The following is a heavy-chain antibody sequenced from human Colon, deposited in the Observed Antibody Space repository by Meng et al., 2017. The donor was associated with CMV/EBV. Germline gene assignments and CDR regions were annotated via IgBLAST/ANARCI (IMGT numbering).Heavy chain of an antibody. CDR1: GFTVRCNY. CDR2: IGGSATII. V-gene: IGHV3-23*01. Sequence: GGSLRLSCAASGFTVRCNYMSWVRQGPGKGLEWVTVIGGSATIIQYADSVKGRFAISRDNSTNTLYLEMNSLRADDTAVYYCGKMGAWFRVDSWGQGTPVTVSS. CDR3: GKMGAWFRVDS. J-gene: IGHJ4*02. D-gene: IGHD3-10*01.